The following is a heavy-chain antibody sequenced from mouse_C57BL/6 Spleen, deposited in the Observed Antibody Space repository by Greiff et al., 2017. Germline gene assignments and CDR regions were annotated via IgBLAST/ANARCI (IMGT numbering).Heavy chain of an antibody. Sequence: EVKLQESVAELVRPGASVKLSCTASGFNIKNTYMHLVKQRPEQGLAWIGRIDPANGNTKYAPKFQGKATITADTSSNTAYLQLSSLTSEDTAIYYCARVGGYYGYWGQGTTLTVAS. CDR2: IDPANGNT. CDR1: GFNIKNTY. D-gene: IGHD1-1*01. J-gene: IGHJ2*01. CDR3: ARVGGYYGY. V-gene: IGHV14-3*01.